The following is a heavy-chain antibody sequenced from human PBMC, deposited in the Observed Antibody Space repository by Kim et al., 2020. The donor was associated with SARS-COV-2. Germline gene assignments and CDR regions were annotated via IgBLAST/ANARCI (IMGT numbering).Heavy chain of an antibody. V-gene: IGHV4-39*01. Sequence: SETLSLTCTVSGGSISSSSYYWGWIRQPPGKGLEWIGSIYYSGSTYYNPFLKSRVTISVDTSKNQFPPKLSSVTAAATAVYYCARRGGDRWLVRWFNPWGQGTLVTFSS. D-gene: IGHD6-19*01. CDR2: IYYSGST. CDR3: ARRGGDRWLVRWFNP. J-gene: IGHJ5*02. CDR1: GGSISSSSYY.